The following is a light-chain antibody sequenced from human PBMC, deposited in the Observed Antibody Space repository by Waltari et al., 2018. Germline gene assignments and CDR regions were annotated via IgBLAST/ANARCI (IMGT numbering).Light chain of an antibody. J-gene: IGKJ2*03. CDR3: QHYDNWLYS. CDR2: GAS. CDR1: QSVSSH. V-gene: IGKV3-15*01. Sequence: IVMKTSPAMLFVSPGEGATLFCRASQSVSSHLAWYQQKPGQSPRLLLFGASTRATGTPARFSGSGSGTEFTLTISSLQSEDFAVYYCQHYDNWLYSFGQGTKVEIK.